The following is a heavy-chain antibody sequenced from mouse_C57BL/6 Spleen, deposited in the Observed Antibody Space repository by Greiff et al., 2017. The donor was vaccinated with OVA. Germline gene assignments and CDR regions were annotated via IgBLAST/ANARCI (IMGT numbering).Heavy chain of an antibody. CDR1: GYTFTDYY. J-gene: IGHJ2*01. CDR2: INPNNGGT. Sequence: VQLQQSGPELVKPGASVKISCKASGYTFTDYYMNWVKQSHGKSLEWIGDINPNNGGTSYNQKFKGKATLTVDKSSSTAYMELRSLTSEDSAVYYCARELRNWGQGTTLTVSS. D-gene: IGHD1-1*01. V-gene: IGHV1-26*01. CDR3: ARELRN.